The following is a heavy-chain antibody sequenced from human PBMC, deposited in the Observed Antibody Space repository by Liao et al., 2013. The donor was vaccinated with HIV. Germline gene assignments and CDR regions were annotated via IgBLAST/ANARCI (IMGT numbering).Heavy chain of an antibody. J-gene: IGHJ4*02. Sequence: QVQLQESGPGLVKPSQTLSLTCTVSGGSISSGDSFWSWIRQPPGRGLEWIGYIYYTGTTFYNPSLKSRVTISVDTSKNQFSLNLTSVTAADTAVYYCARGRAYDFWSGSVPTFDYWGQGTLVTV. CDR2: IYYTGTT. V-gene: IGHV4-30-4*08. CDR3: ARGRAYDFWSGSVPTFDY. D-gene: IGHD3-3*01. CDR1: GGSISSGDSF.